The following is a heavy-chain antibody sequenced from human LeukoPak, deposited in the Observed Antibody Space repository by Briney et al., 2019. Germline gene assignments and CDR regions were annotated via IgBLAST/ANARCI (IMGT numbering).Heavy chain of an antibody. D-gene: IGHD1-26*01. J-gene: IGHJ4*02. V-gene: IGHV1-8*01. CDR1: GYTFTSYD. CDR2: MDPNSGNT. Sequence: ASVKVSCKASGYTFTSYDINWVRQATGQGLEWMGWMDPNSGNTGYAQKFQGRVTMTRNTSISTAYMELSSLRSEDTAVHYCARGRRVGATSLDYWGQGTLVTVSS. CDR3: ARGRRVGATSLDY.